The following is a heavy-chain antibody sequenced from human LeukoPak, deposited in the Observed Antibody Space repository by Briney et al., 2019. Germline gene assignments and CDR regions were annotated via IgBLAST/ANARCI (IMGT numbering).Heavy chain of an antibody. CDR3: ARSTQTGLYYYGMDV. V-gene: IGHV3-21*01. Sequence: PGGSLRLSCAASGFTFSSYSMNWVRQAPGKGLEWVSSISSSSSYIYYADSVKGRFTISRDNAKNSLYLQMNSLRAEDTAVYYCARSTQTGLYYYGMDVWGQGTTVTVSS. CDR2: ISSSSSYI. D-gene: IGHD1-1*01. CDR1: GFTFSSYS. J-gene: IGHJ6*02.